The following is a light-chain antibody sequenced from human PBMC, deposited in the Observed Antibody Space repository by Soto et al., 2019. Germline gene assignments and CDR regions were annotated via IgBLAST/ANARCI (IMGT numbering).Light chain of an antibody. J-gene: IGLJ2*01. CDR3: SSYAGSNHLI. CDR2: EVN. CDR1: SSDLGDYDY. Sequence: QSALTQPPSASGSPGQSVTISCTGTSSDLGDYDYVSWYQQHPGKAPKRMIYEVNKRPSGVPDRFSGSKSGNTASLTVTGLQAEDEADYYFSSYAGSNHLIFGGGTKLTVL. V-gene: IGLV2-8*01.